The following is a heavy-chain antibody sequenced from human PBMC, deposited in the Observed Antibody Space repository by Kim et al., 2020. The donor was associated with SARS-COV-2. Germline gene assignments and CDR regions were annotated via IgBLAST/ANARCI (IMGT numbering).Heavy chain of an antibody. CDR3: ARGLRLDWLLLGVFDT. CDR1: GFTFTNYN. V-gene: IGHV1-8*01. J-gene: IGHJ3*02. D-gene: IGHD3-9*01. Sequence: ASVKVSCKASGFTFTNYNINWLRQTPGQGLEWMGWMNPNSGNTAYAQNFQGRVTMTSDTSISTAYMELSSLRSDDTAVYFCARGLRLDWLLLGVFDTWGQGTSVTVSS. CDR2: MNPNSGNT.